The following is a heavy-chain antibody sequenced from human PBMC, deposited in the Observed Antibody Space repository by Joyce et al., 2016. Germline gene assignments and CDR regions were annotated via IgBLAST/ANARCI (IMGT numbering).Heavy chain of an antibody. CDR2: IYPGDSDT. CDR1: GYSFSNYW. J-gene: IGHJ3*02. CDR3: AVYCSGTHCYGYDGFDI. D-gene: IGHD2-15*01. Sequence: EVQLVQSGAEVRKPGESLKISCKASGYSFSNYWVGWVRQVPGKGLEWRGVIYPGDSDTRYSTAFQGNVTISADKSTTTAYLQWSSLKASDTAIYFCAVYCSGTHCYGYDGFDIWGQGTMVTVSS. V-gene: IGHV5-51*01.